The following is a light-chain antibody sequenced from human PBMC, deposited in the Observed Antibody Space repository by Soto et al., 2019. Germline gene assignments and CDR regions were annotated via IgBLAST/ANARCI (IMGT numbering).Light chain of an antibody. V-gene: IGKV1-6*01. J-gene: IGKJ1*01. Sequence: IQMTQSPSSLSASVGDRVTITCRASQGIRNDLGWYQQKPGKAPKLLMFGASSLQSGVPSRFSGSGSGTDFTLTISSLQPEDFATYYCLQDHNHPWTFGQGTKVDIK. CDR3: LQDHNHPWT. CDR2: GAS. CDR1: QGIRND.